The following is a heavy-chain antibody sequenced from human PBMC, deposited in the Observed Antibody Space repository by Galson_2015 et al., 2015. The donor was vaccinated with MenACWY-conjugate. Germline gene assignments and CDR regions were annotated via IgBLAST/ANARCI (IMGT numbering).Heavy chain of an antibody. CDR3: AKHVRPSAMVHTIPGNDAFDI. CDR2: INPVFGAA. J-gene: IGHJ3*02. Sequence: SVKVSCKASGGTFSKYAISWLRQAPGQGPEWMGAINPVFGAANYAQKFQDRLTISADGSTSTAYMDLGSLGSEDTAVYYCAKHVRPSAMVHTIPGNDAFDIWGQGTRVTVSS. V-gene: IGHV1-69*13. D-gene: IGHD2-8*01. CDR1: GGTFSKYA.